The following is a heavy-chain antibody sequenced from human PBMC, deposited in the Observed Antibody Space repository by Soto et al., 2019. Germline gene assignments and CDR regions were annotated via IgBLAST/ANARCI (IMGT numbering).Heavy chain of an antibody. CDR1: GFTFSSYA. V-gene: IGHV3-23*01. Sequence: EVQLLESGGGLVQPGGSLRLSCAASGFTFSSYAMSWVRQAPGKGLEWVSAISGSGGSTYYADSVKGRFTISRDNSRNTRYLQMNSLRGEDTAVYYCARPGGPRTMVRGVLSPYYYYYGMDVWGQGTTVTVSS. J-gene: IGHJ6*02. CDR2: ISGSGGST. D-gene: IGHD3-10*01. CDR3: ARPGGPRTMVRGVLSPYYYYYGMDV.